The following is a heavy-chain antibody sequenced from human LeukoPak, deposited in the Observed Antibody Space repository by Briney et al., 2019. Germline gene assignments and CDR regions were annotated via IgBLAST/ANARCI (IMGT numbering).Heavy chain of an antibody. CDR3: ARGHLSIYDSSGYYYGFDY. D-gene: IGHD3-22*01. J-gene: IGHJ4*02. CDR1: GYTLTELS. V-gene: IGHV1-24*01. CDR2: HDPKDGET. Sequence: ASVTVSCRVSGYTLTELSMHWVRQAPGKGLEWMGGHDPKDGETIYAQKFQGRVTMTEDTSIDTAYMELSSLRSEDTAVYYCARGHLSIYDSSGYYYGFDYWGQGTLVTVSS.